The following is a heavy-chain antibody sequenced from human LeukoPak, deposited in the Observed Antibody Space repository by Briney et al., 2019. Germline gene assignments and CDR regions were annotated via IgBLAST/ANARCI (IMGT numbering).Heavy chain of an antibody. CDR1: GFTFSSFK. CDR2: ISPSSTYI. J-gene: IGHJ4*02. CDR3: PRHFTGPEYFAS. Sequence: GGSLRLSCAASGFTFSSFKMTWVRRARGKVVEWVASISPSSTYIYDGDSLKRRDTVSRRNAKSLVFLQMSSLRPDDTAVYFCPRHFTGPEYFASWGQAGLVSVSS. D-gene: IGHD1-14*01. V-gene: IGHV3-21*06.